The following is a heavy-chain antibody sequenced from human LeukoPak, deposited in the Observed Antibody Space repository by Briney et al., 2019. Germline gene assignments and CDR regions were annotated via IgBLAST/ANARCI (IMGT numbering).Heavy chain of an antibody. D-gene: IGHD5-18*01. CDR2: IYHSGST. CDR1: GGSISSGGYS. V-gene: IGHV4-30-2*01. CDR3: AGPGVTATTYYYGMDV. Sequence: SETLSLTCAVSGGSISSGGYSWSWIRQPPGKGLEWIGYIYHSGSTNYNPSLKSRVTISVDTSKNQFSLKLSSVTAADTAVYYCAGPGVTATTYYYGMDVWGQGTTVTVSS. J-gene: IGHJ6*02.